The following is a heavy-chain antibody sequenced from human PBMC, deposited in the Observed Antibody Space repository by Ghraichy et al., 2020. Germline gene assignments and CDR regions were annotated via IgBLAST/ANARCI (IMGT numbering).Heavy chain of an antibody. CDR3: GITTYYYYGMDV. J-gene: IGHJ6*02. Sequence: LNISCTASGFSFGDYAMSWVRQAPGKGLEWVGFIRSKAYGGTIEYAASVKGRFTISRDDSKSIAYLQMNSLKTEDTAVYYCGITTYYYYGMDVWGQGTTVTVSS. CDR2: IRSKAYGGTI. D-gene: IGHD3-10*01. CDR1: GFSFGDYA. V-gene: IGHV3-49*04.